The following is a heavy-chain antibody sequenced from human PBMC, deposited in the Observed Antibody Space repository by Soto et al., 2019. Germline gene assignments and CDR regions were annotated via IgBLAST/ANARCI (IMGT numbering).Heavy chain of an antibody. CDR1: GGSISSSYY. Sequence: SETLSLTCTVSGGSISSSYYWGWIHQPPGKGLEWIGSIYYSGSTYYNPSLKSRVTISVDTSKNQFSLKLSSMTAADTAVYYCARGWWEGEGDLMDVWGQGTTVTVSS. J-gene: IGHJ6*02. CDR3: ARGWWEGEGDLMDV. V-gene: IGHV4-39*01. D-gene: IGHD1-26*01. CDR2: IYYSGST.